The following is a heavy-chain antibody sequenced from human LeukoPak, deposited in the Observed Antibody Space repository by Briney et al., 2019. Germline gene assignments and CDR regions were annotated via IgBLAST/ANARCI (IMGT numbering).Heavy chain of an antibody. CDR2: ISGSGSYI. Sequence: GGSLRLSCAASGFIFSDHYMIWLRQAPGKGLEWVSYISGSGSYIYYGDSVKGRFTISRDNANNSLVLQMNSLRVEDTAVYYCARPRRGYSYGFFDYWGQGTPVTVSS. V-gene: IGHV3-11*04. J-gene: IGHJ4*02. CDR1: GFIFSDHY. D-gene: IGHD5-18*01. CDR3: ARPRRGYSYGFFDY.